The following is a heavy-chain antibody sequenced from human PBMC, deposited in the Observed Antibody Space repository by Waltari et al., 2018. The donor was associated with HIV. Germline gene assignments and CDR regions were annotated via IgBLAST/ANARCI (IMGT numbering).Heavy chain of an antibody. D-gene: IGHD3-16*01. CDR3: VKEQGGGDAFDI. Sequence: EVQLVESGGGLVQPGRSLRLSCAASGFPFDDYAMHWVRQVPGKGLEWVSGISWNSGSIDYADSVKGRFTMSRDNAKNSLYLQMNSLRADDTALYFCVKEQGGGDAFDIWGQGTMVTVSS. J-gene: IGHJ3*02. CDR2: ISWNSGSI. V-gene: IGHV3-9*01. CDR1: GFPFDDYA.